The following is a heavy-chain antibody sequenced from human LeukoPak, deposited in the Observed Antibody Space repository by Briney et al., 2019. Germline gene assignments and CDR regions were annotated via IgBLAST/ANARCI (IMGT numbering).Heavy chain of an antibody. J-gene: IGHJ6*02. Sequence: ASVKVSCKASGGTFSSYAISWVRQAPGQGLEWMGRIIPILGIANYAQKFQGRVTITADKSTSTAYMELSSPRSEDTAVYYCASPWRAAAGQHYYYYGMDVWGQGTTVTVSS. D-gene: IGHD6-13*01. CDR2: IIPILGIA. V-gene: IGHV1-69*04. CDR1: GGTFSSYA. CDR3: ASPWRAAAGQHYYYYGMDV.